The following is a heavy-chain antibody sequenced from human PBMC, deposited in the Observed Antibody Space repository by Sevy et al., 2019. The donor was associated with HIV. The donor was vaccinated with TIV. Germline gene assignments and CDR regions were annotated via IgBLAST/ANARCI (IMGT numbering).Heavy chain of an antibody. Sequence: GGSLRLSCAASGFTFSDYYMSWIRQAPGKGLEWVSFISSTGSTIYYADSVKGRFTISRDNAQNSLYLQMNSLRGEDTVVYYRARDMGAVTYYYYGMDVWGQGTTVTVSS. CDR2: ISSTGSTI. J-gene: IGHJ6*02. V-gene: IGHV3-11*01. CDR1: GFTFSDYY. D-gene: IGHD1-26*01. CDR3: ARDMGAVTYYYYGMDV.